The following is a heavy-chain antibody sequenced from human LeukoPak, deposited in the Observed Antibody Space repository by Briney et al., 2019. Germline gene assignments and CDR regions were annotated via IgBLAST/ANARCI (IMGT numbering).Heavy chain of an antibody. CDR3: ARDRDTSYYDSSGYSVFDF. CDR2: SNPLNGGT. V-gene: IGHV1-2*02. Sequence: EASVKVSCKASGYPFTAYYIHWVRQAPGQGLEWMGWSNPLNGGTNFARTFQGRVTMTRDKSINTAYMELSSLRSDDTAVYYCARDRDTSYYDSSGYSVFDFWGQGTLVTVSS. CDR1: GYPFTAYY. D-gene: IGHD3-22*01. J-gene: IGHJ4*02.